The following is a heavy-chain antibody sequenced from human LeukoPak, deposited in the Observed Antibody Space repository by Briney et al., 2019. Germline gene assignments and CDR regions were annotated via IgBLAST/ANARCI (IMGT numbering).Heavy chain of an antibody. CDR3: ARALAGHCSGGSCYHFDI. D-gene: IGHD2-15*01. Sequence: GASVKVSCKASGYTFTGYYMHWVRQAPGQGLEWMGWINPNSGGTNYAQKFQGRVTMTRDTSISTAYMELGSLRSEDTAIYYCARALAGHCSGGSCYHFDIWGQGTLVTVSS. V-gene: IGHV1-2*02. J-gene: IGHJ4*02. CDR1: GYTFTGYY. CDR2: INPNSGGT.